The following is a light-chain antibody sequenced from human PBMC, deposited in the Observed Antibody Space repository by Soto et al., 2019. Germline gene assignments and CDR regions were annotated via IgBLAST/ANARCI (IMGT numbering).Light chain of an antibody. CDR3: QQRNNWPNT. Sequence: EIVLTQSPATLSLSPGERATLSCRASQRVSSYLAWYQQKPGQAPRLLIYDASNRATGVPARFSGSGSGTDFTLTISSLEPEDFAVYDFQQRNNWPNTFGQGTKLEIK. J-gene: IGKJ2*01. CDR1: QRVSSY. V-gene: IGKV3-11*01. CDR2: DAS.